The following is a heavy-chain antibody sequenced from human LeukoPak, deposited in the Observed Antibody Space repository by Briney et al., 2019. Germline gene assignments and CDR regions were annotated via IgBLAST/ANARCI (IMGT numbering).Heavy chain of an antibody. J-gene: IGHJ4*02. V-gene: IGHV1-2*06. D-gene: IGHD3-16*01. CDR1: GYTFTGNF. Sequence: GASVKVSCKASGYTFTGNFLHWVRRAPGQGLEWMGRFNPKSGDIKYAQKFEDRVTMTGDTSTDTAYMELRRLKYDDTAVYFCAREGRFGQSDFEYWGQGSLVTVSS. CDR2: FNPKSGDI. CDR3: AREGRFGQSDFEY.